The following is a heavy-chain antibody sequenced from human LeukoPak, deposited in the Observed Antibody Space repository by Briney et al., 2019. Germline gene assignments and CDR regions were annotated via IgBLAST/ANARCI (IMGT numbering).Heavy chain of an antibody. Sequence: PRGSLRLSCAASGFTFSSHGMHWVRQAPGKGLEWVAVISYDGSNKYYADSVKGRFTISRDNSKNTLYLQMNSLRAEDTAVYYCAKDPEVVKGPFDIWGQGTMVTVSS. CDR3: AKDPEVVKGPFDI. CDR1: GFTFSSHG. J-gene: IGHJ3*02. D-gene: IGHD3-22*01. CDR2: ISYDGSNK. V-gene: IGHV3-30*18.